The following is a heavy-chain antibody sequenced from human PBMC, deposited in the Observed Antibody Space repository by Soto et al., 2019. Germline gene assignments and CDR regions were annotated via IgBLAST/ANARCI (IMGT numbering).Heavy chain of an antibody. CDR3: ARSYNWNYFYGMDV. J-gene: IGHJ6*02. Sequence: QVQLVESGGGLVQPGRSLRLSCAASGFTFSSYAMHWVRQAPGKGLEGVAVISYDGSNKYYADSVKGRFTTSRDNSKNTLYLQMNRLRAEDTAVYYCARSYNWNYFYGMDVWGQGTTVTVSS. CDR2: ISYDGSNK. D-gene: IGHD1-20*01. V-gene: IGHV3-30-3*01. CDR1: GFTFSSYA.